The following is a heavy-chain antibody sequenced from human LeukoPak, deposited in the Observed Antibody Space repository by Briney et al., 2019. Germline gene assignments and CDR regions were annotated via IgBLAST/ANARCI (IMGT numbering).Heavy chain of an antibody. Sequence: ASVKVSCKASGGTFTTYIINWVRQAPGQGLEWMGQINPNTGGTDYAQRFQGRVTMTRDTSISTAYMELGSLRSDDTAIYYCARTRTVTTELMRAFEIWGQGTMVTVSS. D-gene: IGHD4-17*01. CDR2: INPNTGGT. J-gene: IGHJ3*02. V-gene: IGHV1-2*06. CDR1: GGTFTTYI. CDR3: ARTRTVTTELMRAFEI.